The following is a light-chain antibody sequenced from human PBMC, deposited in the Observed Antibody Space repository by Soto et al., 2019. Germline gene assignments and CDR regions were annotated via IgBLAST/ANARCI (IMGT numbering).Light chain of an antibody. V-gene: IGKV3D-15*01. CDR3: QQYGSSPRT. J-gene: IGKJ1*01. CDR1: LGISIN. CDR2: DAS. Sequence: EIVMTQSPATLSVSPGERVTLSCRASLGISINLAWYQQRPGQAPRLLIFDASARAVDIPGRFSGSKSGTEFTLTISRLEPEDFAVYYCQQYGSSPRTFGQGTKVDIK.